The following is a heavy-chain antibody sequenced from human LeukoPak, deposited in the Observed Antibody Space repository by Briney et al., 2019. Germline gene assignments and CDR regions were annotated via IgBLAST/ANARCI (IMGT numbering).Heavy chain of an antibody. CDR3: AREYSSGWYANFDY. J-gene: IGHJ4*02. V-gene: IGHV4-4*02. CDR2: IYHSGST. D-gene: IGHD6-19*01. Sequence: PSGTLSLTCAVSGGSISSSNWWSWVRQPPGKGLEWIGEIYHSGSTNYNPSLKSRVTISVDTSKNQFSLKLSSVTAADTAVYYCAREYSSGWYANFDYWGQGTLVTVSS. CDR1: GGSISSSNW.